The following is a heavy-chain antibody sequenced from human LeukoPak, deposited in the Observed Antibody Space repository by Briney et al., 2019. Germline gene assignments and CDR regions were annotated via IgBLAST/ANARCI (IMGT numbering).Heavy chain of an antibody. Sequence: GGSLRLSCAASGFTFSSYAMSWVRQAPGKGLEWVSGISGIGGSTYYADYVKGRFTISRDNSKNTLYLQMNSLRAEDTPIYYCAKDGVSSSYYYYYMDVWGKGPTVPVSS. V-gene: IGHV3-23*01. D-gene: IGHD3-16*01. CDR1: GFTFSSYA. J-gene: IGHJ6*03. CDR3: AKDGVSSSYYYYYMDV. CDR2: ISGIGGST.